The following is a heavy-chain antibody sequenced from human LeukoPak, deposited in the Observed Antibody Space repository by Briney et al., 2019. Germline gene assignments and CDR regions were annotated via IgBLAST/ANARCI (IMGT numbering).Heavy chain of an antibody. D-gene: IGHD5-24*01. CDR1: GGTFSSYA. CDR2: IIPIFGTA. J-gene: IGHJ4*02. V-gene: IGHV1-69*01. Sequence: GASVKVSCKASGGTFSSYAISWVRQAPGQGLEWMGGIIPIFGTANYAQKFQGRVTITADESTSTAYMELSSLRSEDTAVYYCARGRWGVDGDGYNGLGYWGQGTLVTVSS. CDR3: ARGRWGVDGDGYNGLGY.